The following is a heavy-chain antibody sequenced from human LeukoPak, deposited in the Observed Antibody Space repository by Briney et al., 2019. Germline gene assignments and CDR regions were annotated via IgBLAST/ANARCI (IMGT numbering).Heavy chain of an antibody. CDR2: INHSGST. Sequence: PSETLSLTCAVYGGSFSGYYWSWIRQPPGKGLEWIGEINHSGSTNYNPSLKSGVTISVDTSKNQFSLKLSSVTAADTAVYYCAREVTGRQLGLTGTSWSDRTHYFDYWGQGTLVTVSS. CDR3: AREVTGRQLGLTGTSWSDRTHYFDY. J-gene: IGHJ4*02. V-gene: IGHV4-34*01. CDR1: GGSFSGYY. D-gene: IGHD1-20*01.